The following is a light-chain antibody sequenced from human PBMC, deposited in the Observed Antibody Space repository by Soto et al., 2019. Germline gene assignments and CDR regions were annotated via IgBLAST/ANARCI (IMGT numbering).Light chain of an antibody. Sequence: PGERATLSCRASQNLGSTYLAWYQQRPGQAPRLLIYGASNRATGIPDRFSGSGSGTDFTLTISRLEPEDLAVYYCQQFGSSPWTFGQGTKVEIK. CDR3: QQFGSSPWT. J-gene: IGKJ1*01. V-gene: IGKV3-20*01. CDR2: GAS. CDR1: QNLGSTY.